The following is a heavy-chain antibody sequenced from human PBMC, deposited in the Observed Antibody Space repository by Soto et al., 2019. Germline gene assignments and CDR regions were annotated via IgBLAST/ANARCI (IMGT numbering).Heavy chain of an antibody. CDR3: ARDVVRSTAGDY. CDR2: IIPIFTRT. D-gene: IGHD2-15*01. Sequence: SVKVSCKASGGTFSTSSFVWVRQGPGQGLEWMGGIIPIFTRTNFAQKFQGRVTFSADESTRTTYMELRSLTSEDTAIYYCARDVVRSTAGDYWGEGTLVTVS. J-gene: IGHJ4*02. V-gene: IGHV1-69*13. CDR1: GGTFSTSS.